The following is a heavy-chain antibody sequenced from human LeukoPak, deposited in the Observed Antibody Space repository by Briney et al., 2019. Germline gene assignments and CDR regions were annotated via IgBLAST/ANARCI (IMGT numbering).Heavy chain of an antibody. CDR3: ARASYYYDRSGYYYVPFDY. D-gene: IGHD3-22*01. CDR2: IYTSGST. V-gene: IGHV4-4*07. J-gene: IGHJ4*02. Sequence: SETLSLTCTVSGGSISSYYWSWIRQPAGKGLEWIGRIYTSGSTNYNPSLKSRVTMSVDTSKNQFSLKLSSVTAADTAVYYCARASYYYDRSGYYYVPFDYWGQGTLVTVSS. CDR1: GGSISSYY.